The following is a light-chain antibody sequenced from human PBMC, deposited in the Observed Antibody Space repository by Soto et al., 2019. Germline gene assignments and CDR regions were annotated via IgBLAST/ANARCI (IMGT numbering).Light chain of an antibody. CDR1: QSVSSSY. CDR3: QQHGSSPWM. CDR2: GAS. V-gene: IGKV3-20*01. J-gene: IGKJ1*01. Sequence: ESVWTQSTGTLSFSPGERATLSCRASQSVSSSYVAWYQHIPGQTPRLLIYGASSRATGIPDRFSGSGSGTDFTLTISRLEPEDLAVYYCQQHGSSPWMFGQGTKVDI.